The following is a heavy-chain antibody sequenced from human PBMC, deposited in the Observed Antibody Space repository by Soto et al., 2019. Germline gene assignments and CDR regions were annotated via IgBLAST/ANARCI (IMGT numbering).Heavy chain of an antibody. D-gene: IGHD5-12*01. J-gene: IGHJ5*02. CDR3: ARGPYRNTYNWFDS. Sequence: PGGSLRLSCAASGFTFSNYWMHWVRQAPGKGLVWVSRINSDGSSASYADSVKGRFTISRDNAKNSLYLQMSSLGVEDTAVYYCARGPYRNTYNWFDSWGQGTLVTVSS. CDR1: GFTFSNYW. V-gene: IGHV3-74*01. CDR2: INSDGSSA.